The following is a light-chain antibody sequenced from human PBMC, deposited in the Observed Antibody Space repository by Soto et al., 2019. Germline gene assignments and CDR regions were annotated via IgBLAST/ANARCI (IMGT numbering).Light chain of an antibody. Sequence: DTQLTQSPSFLSASVGDRVTIACRASQDVSRSVGWYQQKPGTAPKLLISAASTFNSGVPSRFSGSGSGTDFTLTISSLEPEDFAVYYCQQRSNWPPYTFGQGTKLEIK. J-gene: IGKJ2*01. CDR2: AAS. V-gene: IGKV1-9*01. CDR1: QDVSRS. CDR3: QQRSNWPPYT.